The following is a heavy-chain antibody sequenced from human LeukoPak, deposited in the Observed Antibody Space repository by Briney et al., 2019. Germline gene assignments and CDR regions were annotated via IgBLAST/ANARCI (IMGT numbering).Heavy chain of an antibody. J-gene: IGHJ4*02. D-gene: IGHD6-19*01. V-gene: IGHV3-53*01. CDR3: ARGVGSDWYYDF. CDR2: IYSGGST. CDR1: GFIVSRNY. Sequence: PGGSLRLSCAASGFIVSRNYMSWVRQAPGKGLEWVSHIYSGGSTYYTDSVKGRFTISRGNSKNTVHLQMNSLRAEDTAVYYCARGVGSDWYYDFWGQGTLVTVSS.